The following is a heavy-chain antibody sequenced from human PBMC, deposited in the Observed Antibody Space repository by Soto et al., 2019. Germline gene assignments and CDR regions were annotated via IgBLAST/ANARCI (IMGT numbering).Heavy chain of an antibody. CDR1: GDSVSSNSAA. Sequence: SPTLSLPCAISGDSVSSNSAAWNWIRQSPSRGLEWLGRTYYRSKWYNDYAVSVKSRITIHPDTSKNQFSLQLNSVTPEDTAVYYCARDQDSSSFFWFDPWGQGTLVTVSS. J-gene: IGHJ5*02. CDR3: ARDQDSSSFFWFDP. CDR2: TYYRSKWYN. V-gene: IGHV6-1*01. D-gene: IGHD6-13*01.